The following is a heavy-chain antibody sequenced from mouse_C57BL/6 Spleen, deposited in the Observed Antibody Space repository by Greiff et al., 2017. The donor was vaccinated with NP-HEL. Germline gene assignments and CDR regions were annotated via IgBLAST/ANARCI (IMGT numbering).Heavy chain of an antibody. CDR2: ISYDGSN. D-gene: IGHD4-1*01. Sequence: DVKLQESGPGLVKPSQSLSLTCSVTGYSITSGYYWNWIRQFPGNKLEWMGYISYDGSNNYNPSLKNRISITRDTSKNQFFLKLNSVTTEDTATYYCARDRTGTRYFDYWGQGTTLTVSS. CDR1: GYSITSGYY. J-gene: IGHJ2*01. CDR3: ARDRTGTRYFDY. V-gene: IGHV3-6*01.